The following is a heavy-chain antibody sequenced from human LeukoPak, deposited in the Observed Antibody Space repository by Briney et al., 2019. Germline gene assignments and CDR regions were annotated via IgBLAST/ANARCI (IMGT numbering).Heavy chain of an antibody. J-gene: IGHJ4*02. Sequence: ASVKVSCKASGYTFTGYYMHWVRQAPGQGLEWMGWINPNSGGTNYAQKFQGRVTMTRDTSISTAYMELSRLRSDDTAVYYCARGVELTMVRGATVGVDYWGQGTLVTVSS. CDR1: GYTFTGYY. CDR3: ARGVELTMVRGATVGVDY. D-gene: IGHD3-10*01. V-gene: IGHV1-2*02. CDR2: INPNSGGT.